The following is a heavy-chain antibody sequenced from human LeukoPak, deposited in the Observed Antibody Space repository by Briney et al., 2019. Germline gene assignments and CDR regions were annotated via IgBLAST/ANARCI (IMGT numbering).Heavy chain of an antibody. D-gene: IGHD3-16*01. V-gene: IGHV3-23*01. J-gene: IGHJ3*01. CDR3: ATDWGSGTNYVRAFDL. CDR1: GFTFSSYA. Sequence: GGSLRLSCAASGFTFSSYAMSWVRQAPGKGLEWVSAISGSGGSTYYADSVKGRFTISRDNSKNTLYLQMNSLRAEDTAVYYCATDWGSGTNYVRAFDLWGQGTMVTVSS. CDR2: ISGSGGST.